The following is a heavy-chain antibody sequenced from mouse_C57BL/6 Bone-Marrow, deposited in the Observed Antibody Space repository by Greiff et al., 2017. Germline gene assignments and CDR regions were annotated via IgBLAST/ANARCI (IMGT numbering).Heavy chain of an antibody. Sequence: VKLVESGPGLVQPSQSLSITCTVSGFSLTSYGVHWVRQPPGKGLEWLGVIWSGGSTDYNAAFISRLSISKDNSKSQVFFKMKSLQADDTAIYYCAKNYGSSSYFDYWGQGTTLTVSS. CDR2: IWSGGST. V-gene: IGHV2-4*01. CDR1: GFSLTSYG. J-gene: IGHJ2*01. CDR3: AKNYGSSSYFDY. D-gene: IGHD1-1*01.